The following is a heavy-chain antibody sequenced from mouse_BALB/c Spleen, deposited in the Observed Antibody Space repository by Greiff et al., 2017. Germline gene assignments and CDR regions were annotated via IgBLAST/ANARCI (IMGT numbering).Heavy chain of an antibody. CDR1: GYTFTSYY. J-gene: IGHJ2*01. V-gene: IGHV1S81*02. D-gene: IGHD1-2*01. Sequence: QVQLQQPGAELVKPGASVKLSCKASGYTFTSYYMYWVKQRPGQGLEWIGEINPSNGGTNFNEKFKSKATLTVDKSSSTAYMQLSSLTSEDSAVYYCTRSTAGGYYIDYWGQGTTLTVSS. CDR3: TRSTAGGYYIDY. CDR2: INPSNGGT.